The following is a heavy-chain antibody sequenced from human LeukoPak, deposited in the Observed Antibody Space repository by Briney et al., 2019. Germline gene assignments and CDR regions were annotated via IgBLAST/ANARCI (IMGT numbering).Heavy chain of an antibody. CDR2: IYPGDSDT. V-gene: IGHV5-51*01. CDR3: ARHVDYYETGGPFDY. CDR1: GYSFSNYY. Sequence: GESLQISCKVSGYSFSNYYIAWVRQMPGKVLELVGVIYPGDSDTTYSPPFQGQVTISADKSSITASLHWNSLKASDTARYYCARHVDYYETGGPFDYWGQGTMVTVSS. D-gene: IGHD3-22*01. J-gene: IGHJ4*02.